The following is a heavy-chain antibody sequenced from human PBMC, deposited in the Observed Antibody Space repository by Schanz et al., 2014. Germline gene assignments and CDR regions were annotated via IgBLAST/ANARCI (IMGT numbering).Heavy chain of an antibody. D-gene: IGHD3-10*01. CDR1: GFTFDNYA. CDR3: ARGVRVRGIIIDY. J-gene: IGHJ4*02. Sequence: EVQLVESGGGLVQPGRSLRLSCAASGFTFDNYAMHWVRQAPGKGLEWVSSISWNSGSVAYADSVKGRFTISRDDAKNSLYLQMNSLRAEDTALYYCARGVRVRGIIIDYWGPGTLVTVSS. V-gene: IGHV3-9*01. CDR2: ISWNSGSV.